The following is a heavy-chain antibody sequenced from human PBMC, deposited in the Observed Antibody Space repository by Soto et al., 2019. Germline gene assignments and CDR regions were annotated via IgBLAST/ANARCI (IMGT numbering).Heavy chain of an antibody. CDR2: ISYDGSNK. D-gene: IGHD5-18*01. Sequence: QVQLVESGGGVVQPGRSLILSCAASGFTFSSYAMHWVRQAPGKGLEWVAVISYDGSNKYYADSVKGRFTISRDNSKNTLYLQRNSLRAEDTAVYYCARGRRDTAMVPTYGMDVWGQGTTVTVSS. V-gene: IGHV3-30-3*01. J-gene: IGHJ6*02. CDR1: GFTFSSYA. CDR3: ARGRRDTAMVPTYGMDV.